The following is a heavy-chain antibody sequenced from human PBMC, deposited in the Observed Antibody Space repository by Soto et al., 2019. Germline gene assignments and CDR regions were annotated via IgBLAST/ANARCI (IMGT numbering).Heavy chain of an antibody. Sequence: GGSLRLSCAASGFTFSSYAMSWVRQAPGKGLEWVSAISGSGGRTYYADSVKGRFTISRDNSKNTLYLQMNSLRAEDTAVYYCAKSHTIFGVVIMFDYWGQGTLVTVSS. D-gene: IGHD3-3*01. J-gene: IGHJ4*02. CDR2: ISGSGGRT. CDR3: AKSHTIFGVVIMFDY. CDR1: GFTFSSYA. V-gene: IGHV3-23*01.